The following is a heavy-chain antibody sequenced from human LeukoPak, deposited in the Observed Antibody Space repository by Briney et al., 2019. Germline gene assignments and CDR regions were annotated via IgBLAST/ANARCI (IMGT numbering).Heavy chain of an antibody. J-gene: IGHJ4*02. D-gene: IGHD1-1*01. CDR2: VVGSSSNI. V-gene: IGHV3-48*04. CDR1: GFSFSTYS. CDR3: ATDSPETAAFDY. Sequence: GGSLRLSCTASGFSFSTYSMNWVRQAPGKGLEWVSYVVGSSSNIYYADSVKGRFTISRDNAKNSLYLQMDSLRAEDTAVYYCATDSPETAAFDYWGQGTLVTVSS.